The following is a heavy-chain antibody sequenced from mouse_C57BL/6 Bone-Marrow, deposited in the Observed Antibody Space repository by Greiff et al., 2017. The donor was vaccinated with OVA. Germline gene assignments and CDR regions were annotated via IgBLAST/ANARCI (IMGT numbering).Heavy chain of an antibody. Sequence: QVQLKESGAELVRPGASVTLSCKASGYTFTDYEMHWVKQTPVHGLEWIGAIDPETGGTAYNQKVKGKAILTADKSSSTAYMELRSLTSEDSAVYYCTRYPLYGPLDYWGQGTTLTVSS. V-gene: IGHV1-15*01. CDR2: IDPETGGT. J-gene: IGHJ2*01. D-gene: IGHD1-1*01. CDR3: TRYPLYGPLDY. CDR1: GYTFTDYE.